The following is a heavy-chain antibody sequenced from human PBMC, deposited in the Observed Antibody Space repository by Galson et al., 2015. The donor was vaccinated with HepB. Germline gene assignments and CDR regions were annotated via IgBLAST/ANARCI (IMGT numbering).Heavy chain of an antibody. CDR3: TRGMARRYYFDY. Sequence: SLRLSCAASGFTFRDYYMSWIRQAPGKGLEWVSYISSSTNYTNYADSVKGRFTISRDNAKNSLYLQMNGLRAEDTAIYYCTRGMARRYYFDYWGQGTLVTVSS. J-gene: IGHJ4*02. CDR2: ISSSTNYT. V-gene: IGHV3-11*06. CDR1: GFTFRDYY. D-gene: IGHD2-8*01.